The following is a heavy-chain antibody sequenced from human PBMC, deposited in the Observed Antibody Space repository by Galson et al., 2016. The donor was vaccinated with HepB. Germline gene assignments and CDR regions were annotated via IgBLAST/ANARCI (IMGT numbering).Heavy chain of an antibody. V-gene: IGHV1-2*06. CDR3: ARVTVTNLDY. CDR1: GYTFSGNY. J-gene: IGHJ4*02. CDR2: INPNSGGT. D-gene: IGHD4-17*01. Sequence: SVKVSCKASGYTFSGNYMHWVRQAPGQGLEWLGRINPNSGGTNYAQNFQGRVTVTRDTSISTAYMELSRLRSDDTAIYYCARVTVTNLDYWGQGTLVTVSS.